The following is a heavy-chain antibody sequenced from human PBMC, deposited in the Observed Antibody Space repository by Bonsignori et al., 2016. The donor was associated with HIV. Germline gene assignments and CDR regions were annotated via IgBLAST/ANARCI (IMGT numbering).Heavy chain of an antibody. Sequence: WVRQAPGQGLEWMGWINPNSGGTNYAQKFQGRVTMTRDTSISTAYMELSRLRSDDTAVYYCARGWELHPPFDYWGQGTLVTVSS. CDR3: ARGWELHPPFDY. D-gene: IGHD1-26*01. CDR2: INPNSGGT. V-gene: IGHV1-2*02. J-gene: IGHJ4*02.